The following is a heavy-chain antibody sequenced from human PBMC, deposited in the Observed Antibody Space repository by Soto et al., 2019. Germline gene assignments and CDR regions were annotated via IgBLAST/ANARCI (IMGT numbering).Heavy chain of an antibody. D-gene: IGHD2-21*01. CDR2: SKSDGSSS. Sequence: GGSLRLSCAASGFTVSCYCMHFVRQTPGEGLVWVSRSKSDGSSSCYADSVNGLITLSRDNAKNTQHLEMNSLKDVATAGYYGARGRPYYQDYYGIDVWGRGTKVT. CDR3: ARGRPYYQDYYGIDV. V-gene: IGHV3-74*01. CDR1: GFTVSCYC. J-gene: IGHJ6*02.